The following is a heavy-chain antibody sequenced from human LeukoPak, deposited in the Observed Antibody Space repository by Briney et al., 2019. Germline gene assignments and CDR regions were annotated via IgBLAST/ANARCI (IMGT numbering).Heavy chain of an antibody. V-gene: IGHV3-7*01. J-gene: IGHJ4*02. Sequence: GGSLRLSCAASGFPFNNYWMTWVRQAPGKGLEWVANIKQDDNERFYVDSVRGRFTISRDNAKNLLYLQMYSLRAEDTAIYYCAKESPYGDRDYWGQGTLVTVSS. CDR3: AKESPYGDRDY. CDR1: GFPFNNYW. D-gene: IGHD4-17*01. CDR2: IKQDDNER.